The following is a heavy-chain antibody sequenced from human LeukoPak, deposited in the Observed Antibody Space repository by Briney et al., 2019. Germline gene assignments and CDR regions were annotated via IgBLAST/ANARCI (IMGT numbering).Heavy chain of an antibody. Sequence: EPSETLSLTCTVSGGSISSYYWSWIRQPPGKGLEWIGYIYYSGSTNYNPSLKSRVTISVDTSKNQFSLKLSSVTAADTAVYYCARERGSGSFDYWGQGTLVTVSS. CDR2: IYYSGST. D-gene: IGHD3-10*01. CDR3: ARERGSGSFDY. V-gene: IGHV4-59*12. J-gene: IGHJ4*02. CDR1: GGSISSYY.